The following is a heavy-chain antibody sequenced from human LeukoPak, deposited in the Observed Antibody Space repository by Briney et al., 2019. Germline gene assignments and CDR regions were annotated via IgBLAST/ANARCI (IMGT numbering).Heavy chain of an antibody. CDR2: IYYSGST. D-gene: IGHD3-22*01. CDR1: GASISSYY. CDR3: ARSPVYYDVNWFDP. J-gene: IGHJ5*02. Sequence: NPSETLSLTCTVSGASISSYYWSWIRQPPEKGLEWIGYIYYSGSTNYNPSLKSRVTISVDTSKNQFSLKLSSVTAADTAVYYCARSPVYYDVNWFDPWGQGTLVTVSS. V-gene: IGHV4-59*08.